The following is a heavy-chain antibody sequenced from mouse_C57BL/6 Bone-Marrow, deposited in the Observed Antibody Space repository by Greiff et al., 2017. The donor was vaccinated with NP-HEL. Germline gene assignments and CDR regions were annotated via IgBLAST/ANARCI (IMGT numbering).Heavy chain of an antibody. Sequence: EVQLQQSGPELVKPGASVKISCKASGYTFTDYYMNWVKQSHGKSLEWIGDINPNNGGTSYNQKFKGKATLTVDKSSSTAYMELRSLTSEDSAVYYCNQGLHYAMDYWGQGTSVTVSS. D-gene: IGHD3-1*01. CDR1: GYTFTDYY. J-gene: IGHJ4*01. CDR3: NQGLHYAMDY. V-gene: IGHV1-26*01. CDR2: INPNNGGT.